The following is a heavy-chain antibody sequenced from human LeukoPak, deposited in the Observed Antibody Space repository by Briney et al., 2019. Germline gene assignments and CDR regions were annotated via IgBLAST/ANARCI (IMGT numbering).Heavy chain of an antibody. J-gene: IGHJ4*02. Sequence: SVNVSCKAYGDTFSFYALSWVRQAPGQRLEWMGGYIPIFTRTDYAERFQGRLTITTDDSTNTAYMELRGLRSDDTAVYYCARHMYYYENTGYYSNAFDYWGQGTLVTVSS. V-gene: IGHV1-69*05. CDR3: ARHMYYYENTGYYSNAFDY. CDR2: YIPIFTRT. CDR1: GDTFSFYA. D-gene: IGHD3-22*01.